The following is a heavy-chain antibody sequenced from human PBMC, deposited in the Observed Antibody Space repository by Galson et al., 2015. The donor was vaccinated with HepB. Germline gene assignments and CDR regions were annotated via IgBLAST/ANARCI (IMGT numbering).Heavy chain of an antibody. CDR2: IIPIFNTT. Sequence: SVKVSCKASGGTFSSYGISWVRQAPGQGLEWMGGIIPIFNTTNHAQKFQGRVTITADESTNTAYMELSSLKASDTAMYYCARLGHEGYHYYGMDVWGQGTTVTVSS. J-gene: IGHJ6*02. CDR1: GGTFSSYG. CDR3: ARLGHEGYHYYGMDV. V-gene: IGHV1-69*13. D-gene: IGHD7-27*01.